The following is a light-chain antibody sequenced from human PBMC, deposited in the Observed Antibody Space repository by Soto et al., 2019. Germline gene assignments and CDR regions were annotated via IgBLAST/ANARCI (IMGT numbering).Light chain of an antibody. CDR3: QQYIRWPLT. Sequence: EMVVTQSPATLSVSPGERATLSCRASQDVSSNLAWYQQKPGQAPSLLIYGASTRATGTPARFSGSGSGTEFTLTISSLQSEDYAVYFCQQYIRWPLTFGGGTQVDIK. CDR1: QDVSSN. J-gene: IGKJ4*01. V-gene: IGKV3-15*01. CDR2: GAS.